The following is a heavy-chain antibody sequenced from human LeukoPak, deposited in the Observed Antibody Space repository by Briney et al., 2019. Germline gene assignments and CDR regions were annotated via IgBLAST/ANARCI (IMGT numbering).Heavy chain of an antibody. J-gene: IGHJ4*02. CDR3: ARLPQYSGSYTFDY. Sequence: SVKVSCKASGGTFSSYAISWVRQAPGQGLEWMGVIIPIFGTANYAQKFQGRVTITADGSTSTAYMELSSLRSEDTAVYYCARLPQYSGSYTFDYWGQRTLVTVSS. CDR2: IIPIFGTA. V-gene: IGHV1-69*13. D-gene: IGHD1-26*01. CDR1: GGTFSSYA.